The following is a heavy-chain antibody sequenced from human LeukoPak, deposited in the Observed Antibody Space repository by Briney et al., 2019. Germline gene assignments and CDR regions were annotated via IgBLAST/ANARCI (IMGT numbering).Heavy chain of an antibody. CDR1: GFTVSSNY. Sequence: GGSLRLSCAASGFTVSSNYMSWVRQAPGKGLEWVSVIYSGGSTYYADSVKGRFTISRDNSKNTLYLQMNSLRAEDTAVYYCARESTSWYFDLWGRGTVASVSS. CDR2: IYSGGST. CDR3: ARESTSWYFDL. V-gene: IGHV3-53*01. D-gene: IGHD2-2*01. J-gene: IGHJ2*01.